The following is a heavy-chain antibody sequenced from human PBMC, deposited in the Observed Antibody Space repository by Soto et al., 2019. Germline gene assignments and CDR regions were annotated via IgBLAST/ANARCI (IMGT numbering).Heavy chain of an antibody. Sequence: QLQLQESGSGLVKPSQTLSLTCAVSGCSISSGVYSWSWIRKPPGKGLEWIGYIYHSGSTYYNPSLKSRVTISVDRSKNQFSLKLSSVTSADMDVYYRASSRGSTVPLDYWGQGNLVTVS. D-gene: IGHD1-26*01. V-gene: IGHV4-30-2*01. J-gene: IGHJ4*02. CDR2: IYHSGST. CDR3: ASSRGSTVPLDY. CDR1: GCSISSGVYS.